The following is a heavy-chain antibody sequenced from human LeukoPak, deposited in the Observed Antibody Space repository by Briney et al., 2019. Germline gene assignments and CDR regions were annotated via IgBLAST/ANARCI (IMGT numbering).Heavy chain of an antibody. CDR3: ARGRGSGSYRQLDY. CDR2: INAGDT. J-gene: IGHJ4*02. Sequence: ASVKVSCKASGYTFTDYALHWVRQAPGQRLEWMGRINAGDTKYSQNFQGRVTITRDTSATTAYMELSSLTSEDTAVYYCARGRGSGSYRQLDYWGQGTLVTVSS. CDR1: GYTFTDYA. V-gene: IGHV1-3*01. D-gene: IGHD3-10*01.